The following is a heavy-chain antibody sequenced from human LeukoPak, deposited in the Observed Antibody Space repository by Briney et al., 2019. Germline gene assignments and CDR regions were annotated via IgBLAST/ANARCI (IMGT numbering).Heavy chain of an antibody. CDR2: INQDGSEK. J-gene: IGHJ4*02. CDR3: ARGPRLPYCSSTSCYTFYFDY. D-gene: IGHD2-2*02. Sequence: GGSLRLSCAASGFTFSSYWMSCVRQAPGKGLEWVANINQDGSEKYYVDSVKGRFTISRDNAKNSLYLQMNSLRAEDTAVYYCARGPRLPYCSSTSCYTFYFDYWGQGTLVTVSS. V-gene: IGHV3-7*01. CDR1: GFTFSSYW.